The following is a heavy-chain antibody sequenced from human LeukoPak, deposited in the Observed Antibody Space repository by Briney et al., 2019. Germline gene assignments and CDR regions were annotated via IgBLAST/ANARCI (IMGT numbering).Heavy chain of an antibody. CDR1: GSSIRSYY. CDR3: ARVSRYCSSTSCYALEAFDI. D-gene: IGHD2-2*01. CDR2: IYYIGST. J-gene: IGHJ3*02. V-gene: IGHV4-59*12. Sequence: SETLSLTRTVPGSSIRSYYWSWIRQPPGKGLEWIGYIYYIGSTNYNPSLKSRVTISVDTSKNQFSLKLSSVTAADTAVYYCARVSRYCSSTSCYALEAFDIWGQGTMVTVSS.